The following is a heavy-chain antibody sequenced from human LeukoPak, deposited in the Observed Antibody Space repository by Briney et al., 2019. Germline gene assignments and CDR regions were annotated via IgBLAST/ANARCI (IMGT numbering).Heavy chain of an antibody. J-gene: IGHJ4*02. CDR3: ARGPSSGWRNFDY. D-gene: IGHD6-19*01. Sequence: SETLSLTCAVYGGSFSGYYWSWIRQPPGKGLEWIGEINHSGSTNYNPSLKSRVTISVDTSKNQFSLKLSSVTAADTAVYHCARGPSSGWRNFDYWGQGTLVTVSS. CDR2: INHSGST. CDR1: GGSFSGYY. V-gene: IGHV4-34*01.